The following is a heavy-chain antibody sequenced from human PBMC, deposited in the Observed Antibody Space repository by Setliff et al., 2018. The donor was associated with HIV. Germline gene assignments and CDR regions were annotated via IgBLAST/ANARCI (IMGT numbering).Heavy chain of an antibody. V-gene: IGHV3-7*01. CDR2: IKQDGSEK. Sequence: GGSLRLSCAASGFTFSSYSMNWVRQAPGKGLEWVANIKQDGSEKYYVDSVKGRFTISRDNAKNSLYLQMNSLRAEDTAVYYCARDGYSSSWYGLRVSDFDYWGQGTLVTVSS. CDR3: ARDGYSSSWYGLRVSDFDY. D-gene: IGHD6-13*01. CDR1: GFTFSSYS. J-gene: IGHJ4*02.